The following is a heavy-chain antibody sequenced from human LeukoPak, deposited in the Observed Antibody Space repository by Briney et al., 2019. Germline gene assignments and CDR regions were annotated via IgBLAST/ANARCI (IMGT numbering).Heavy chain of an antibody. CDR3: ARVVAAGKWDY. CDR1: GFTFSSYA. J-gene: IGHJ4*02. CDR2: ISNDRSNK. D-gene: IGHD6-13*01. Sequence: GRSLRLSCAASGFTFSSYALHWVRQAPGKGLEWVAVISNDRSNKYYADSVKGRFTISRDNSKTTLYLQMNSLRAEDTAMYYCARVVAAGKWDYWGQGTLVTVSS. V-gene: IGHV3-30*01.